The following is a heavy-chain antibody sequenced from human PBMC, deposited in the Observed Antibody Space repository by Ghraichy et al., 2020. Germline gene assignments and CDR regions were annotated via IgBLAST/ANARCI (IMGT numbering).Heavy chain of an antibody. Sequence: GGSLRLSCAASGFIFSNNEMNWVRQAPGKGLEWISYINNRGTTIYYADSVKGRFTISRDNAKNSVYLQMNSLRAEDTALYYCAREVLDAFDIWGHGTMVTVSS. D-gene: IGHD2/OR15-2a*01. CDR2: INNRGTTI. CDR1: GFIFSNNE. CDR3: AREVLDAFDI. V-gene: IGHV3-48*03. J-gene: IGHJ3*02.